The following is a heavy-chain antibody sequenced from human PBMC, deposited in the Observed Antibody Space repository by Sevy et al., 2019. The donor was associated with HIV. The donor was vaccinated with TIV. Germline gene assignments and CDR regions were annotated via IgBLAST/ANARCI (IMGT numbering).Heavy chain of an antibody. D-gene: IGHD3-22*01. J-gene: IGHJ1*01. CDR3: AKNHYELVSYFEH. CDR1: RVSFTNPA. CDR2: IGGSGGTK. V-gene: IGHV3-23*01. Sequence: GGSLRLSCSTSRVSFTNPAMSWLRQAPGKGLEWVAGIGGSGGTKYYAGSVRGRFSISRDDSEDTVSLEMSSLRAEDTAVYYCAKNHYELVSYFEHWGQGTLVTVSS.